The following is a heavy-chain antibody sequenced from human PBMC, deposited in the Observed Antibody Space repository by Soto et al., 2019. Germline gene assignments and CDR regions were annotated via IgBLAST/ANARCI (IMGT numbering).Heavy chain of an antibody. CDR1: GYTFTSYA. J-gene: IGHJ4*02. D-gene: IGHD3-10*01. V-gene: IGHV1-8*01. CDR3: ARSSSGSYYQQY. Sequence: PVKVSCKASGYTFTSYAINWVRQATGQGLEWMGWMNPNSGNTGYAQKFQGRVTMTRNTSISTAYMELSSLRSEDTAVYSCARSSSGSYYQQYWGQGALVTVSS. CDR2: MNPNSGNT.